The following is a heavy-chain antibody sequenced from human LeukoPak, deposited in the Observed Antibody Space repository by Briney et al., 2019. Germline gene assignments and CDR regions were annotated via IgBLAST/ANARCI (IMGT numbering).Heavy chain of an antibody. V-gene: IGHV1-69*06. CDR1: GGTFSSYA. CDR3: ARVVGLTGYSSSWYSGYYYYMDV. CDR2: IIPIFGTT. Sequence: SVTVSCKASGGTFSSYAISWVRQAPGQGLEWMGGIIPIFGTTNYAQKFQDRVTITADKSTSTAYMELSSLRSEDTAVYYCARVVGLTGYSSSWYSGYYYYMDVWGKGTTVTVSS. J-gene: IGHJ6*03. D-gene: IGHD6-13*01.